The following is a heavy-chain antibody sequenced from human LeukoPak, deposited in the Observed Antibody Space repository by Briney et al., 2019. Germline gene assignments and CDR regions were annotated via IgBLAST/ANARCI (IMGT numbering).Heavy chain of an antibody. CDR3: ARLLRFLEDNWFDP. J-gene: IGHJ5*02. D-gene: IGHD3-3*01. CDR2: IWYDGSNK. Sequence: GGSLRLSCAASGFTFSSYGMHWVRQAPGKGLEWVAVIWYDGSNKYYADSVKGRFTISRDNSKNTLYLQMNSLRAEDTAVYYCARLLRFLEDNWFDPWGQGTLVTVSS. V-gene: IGHV3-33*01. CDR1: GFTFSSYG.